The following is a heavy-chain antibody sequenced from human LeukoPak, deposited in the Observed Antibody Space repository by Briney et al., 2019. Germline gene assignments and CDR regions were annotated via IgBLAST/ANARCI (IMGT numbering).Heavy chain of an antibody. CDR1: GFTFSSYA. Sequence: GGSLRLSCAASGFTFSSYAMSWVRQAPGKGLDWVSAISGNGGRTYYADSVKGRFTISRDNSKNTLYMQMNSLRPEDTAIYYCARPADYCSGDSCYSPVEYWGQGTLVTVSS. D-gene: IGHD2-15*01. J-gene: IGHJ4*02. CDR3: ARPADYCSGDSCYSPVEY. CDR2: ISGNGGRT. V-gene: IGHV3-23*01.